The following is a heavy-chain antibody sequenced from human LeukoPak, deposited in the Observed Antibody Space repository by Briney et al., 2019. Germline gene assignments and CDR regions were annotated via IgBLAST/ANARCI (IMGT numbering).Heavy chain of an antibody. D-gene: IGHD1-26*01. V-gene: IGHV4-59*01. CDR1: GGSISSYY. CDR3: ARTGSVGAPHAFDI. Sequence: PSETLSLTCTVSGGSISSYYWSWIRQPPGKGLEWIGYIYYSGSTNYNPSLKGRVTISVDTSKNQFSLKLSSVTAADTAVYYCARTGSVGAPHAFDIWGQGTMVTVSS. CDR2: IYYSGST. J-gene: IGHJ3*02.